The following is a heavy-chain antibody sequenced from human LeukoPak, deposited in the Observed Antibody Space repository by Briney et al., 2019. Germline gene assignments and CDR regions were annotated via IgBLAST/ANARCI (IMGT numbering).Heavy chain of an antibody. CDR3: ARYDPFDTAMTY. Sequence: PSETLSLTCSVSGGSISSYYWSWIRQPPGKGLEWIGYIYYSESTNYNPSLKSRVTISVDTSKNQFSLKLSSVTAADTAVYYCARYDPFDTAMTYWGQGTLVTVSS. CDR1: GGSISSYY. D-gene: IGHD5-18*01. V-gene: IGHV4-59*01. CDR2: IYYSEST. J-gene: IGHJ4*02.